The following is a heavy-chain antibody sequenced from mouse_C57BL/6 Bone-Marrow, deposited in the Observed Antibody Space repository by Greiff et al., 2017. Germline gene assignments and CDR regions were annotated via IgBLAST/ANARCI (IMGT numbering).Heavy chain of an antibody. CDR2: IDPSDSYT. V-gene: IGHV1-50*01. J-gene: IGHJ2*01. CDR3: ARRSPYYFDY. CDR1: GYTFTSYW. Sequence: QVQLQQSGAELVKPGASVKLSCKASGYTFTSYWMQWVKQRPGQGLEWIGEIDPSDSYTNYNQKFKGKATLTVDTSSSTAYMELNSLTSEDSAVYYCARRSPYYFDYWGQGTTLTVSS.